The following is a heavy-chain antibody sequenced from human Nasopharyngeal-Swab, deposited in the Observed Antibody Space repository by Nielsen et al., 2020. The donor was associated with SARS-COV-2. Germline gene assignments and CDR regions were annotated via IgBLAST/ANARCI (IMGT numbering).Heavy chain of an antibody. V-gene: IGHV3-21*01. CDR3: ARGNGQMDY. Sequence: VGKPPGKGLEWVSSISSSSSYIYYADSVKGRFTISRDNAKNSLYLQMNSLRAEDTAVYYCARGNGQMDYWGQGTLVTVSS. J-gene: IGHJ4*02. CDR2: ISSSSSYI. D-gene: IGHD5-24*01.